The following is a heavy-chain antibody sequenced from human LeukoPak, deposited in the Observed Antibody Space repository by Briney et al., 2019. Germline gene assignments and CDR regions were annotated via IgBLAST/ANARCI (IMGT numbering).Heavy chain of an antibody. Sequence: GGSLRFSCTASGLAFDEHGMSWVRQVPGKGLEWVSGINWSGGSTGYADPLRGRFTISRDNAKNSLYLQMDSLRAEDTALYYCARAPITSPFYFDYWGQGTLVTVSS. CDR1: GLAFDEHG. D-gene: IGHD2-2*01. V-gene: IGHV3-20*04. CDR3: ARAPITSPFYFDY. CDR2: INWSGGST. J-gene: IGHJ4*02.